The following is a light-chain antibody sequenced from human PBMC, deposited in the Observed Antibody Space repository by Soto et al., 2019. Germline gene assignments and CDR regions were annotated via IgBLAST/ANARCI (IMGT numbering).Light chain of an antibody. CDR3: QQSNSFRLT. CDR1: QGISSR. V-gene: IGKV1-12*01. Sequence: DIQMTQSPSSVSASVGDRVTITCRASQGISSRLAWYQQKPGKAPNLLIYAASSLQSGVPSRFSGSGSETDFTVTIGSLQPEDFPTYYCQQSNSFRLTFGGGTKVEIK. CDR2: AAS. J-gene: IGKJ4*01.